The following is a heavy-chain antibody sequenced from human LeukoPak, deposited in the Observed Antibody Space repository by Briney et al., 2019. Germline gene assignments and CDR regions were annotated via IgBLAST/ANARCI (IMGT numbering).Heavy chain of an antibody. J-gene: IGHJ4*02. V-gene: IGHV3-48*04. CDR3: ARAPGMSSYYFEY. Sequence: GGSLRLSCAASGFTFSSYSMNWVRQAPGKGLEWVSYISSSSSTIYYADSVKGRFTISRDNAKNSLYLQMNSLRAEDTAVYYCARAPGMSSYYFEYWGQGTLVTVSS. CDR1: GFTFSSYS. CDR2: ISSSSSTI.